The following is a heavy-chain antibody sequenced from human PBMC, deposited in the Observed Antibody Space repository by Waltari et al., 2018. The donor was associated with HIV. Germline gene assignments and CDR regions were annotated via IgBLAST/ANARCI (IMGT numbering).Heavy chain of an antibody. D-gene: IGHD5-12*01. CDR1: KLPFEEVW. Sequence: EVQVVESGGGLVKPGGSLRVSCASFKLPFEEVWMTWVRPAPGKGLEWVGRIKSKRDGGATDYAASVKGRFVISRDDSQNTLYLQMSGLRTEDTAIYYCTTGGYPTEAFDVWGQGTMVTVSP. CDR2: IKSKRDGGAT. CDR3: TTGGYPTEAFDV. V-gene: IGHV3-15*01. J-gene: IGHJ3*01.